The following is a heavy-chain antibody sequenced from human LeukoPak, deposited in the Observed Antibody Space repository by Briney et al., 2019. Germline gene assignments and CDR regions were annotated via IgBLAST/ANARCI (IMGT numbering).Heavy chain of an antibody. Sequence: ASVKVSCKASGYTFTGYYMYWVRQAPGQGLEWMGGINPNSGGTNYAQKFQGRVTMTRDTSISTAYMELSRLRSDDTAVYYCARAIRGDDYVWGSYRYPDYWGQGTLVTVSS. V-gene: IGHV1-2*02. D-gene: IGHD3-16*02. J-gene: IGHJ4*02. CDR1: GYTFTGYY. CDR2: INPNSGGT. CDR3: ARAIRGDDYVWGSYRYPDY.